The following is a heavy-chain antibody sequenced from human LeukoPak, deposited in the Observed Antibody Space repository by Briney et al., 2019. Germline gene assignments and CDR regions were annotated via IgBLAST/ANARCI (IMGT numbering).Heavy chain of an antibody. Sequence: GAPVKVSCKASGYTFTSYGISWVRQAPGQGLEWMGWISAYNGNTNYAQKLQGRVTMTTDTSTSTAYMELRSLRSDDTAVYYCARDLDDSGWYGTYFDYWGQGTLVTVSS. CDR3: ARDLDDSGWYGTYFDY. D-gene: IGHD6-19*01. V-gene: IGHV1-18*01. CDR2: ISAYNGNT. CDR1: GYTFTSYG. J-gene: IGHJ4*02.